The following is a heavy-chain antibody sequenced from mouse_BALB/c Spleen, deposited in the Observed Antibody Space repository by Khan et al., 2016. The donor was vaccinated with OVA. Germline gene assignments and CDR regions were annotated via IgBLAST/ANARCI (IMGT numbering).Heavy chain of an antibody. J-gene: IGHJ1*01. CDR1: GLSLTSYG. CDR2: IWSDGHT. D-gene: IGHD2-1*01. V-gene: IGHV2-6-1*01. CDR3: ARHGYYGNYGPYFDV. Sequence: QVQLKESGPGLVAPSQSLSITCTISGLSLTSYGVHWVRQPPGKGLEWLVVIWSDGHTTYNSALKSRLSISKDNSKSQVFLKMNSLQTDDTAMYYWARHGYYGNYGPYFDVGGAGTTVTGAS.